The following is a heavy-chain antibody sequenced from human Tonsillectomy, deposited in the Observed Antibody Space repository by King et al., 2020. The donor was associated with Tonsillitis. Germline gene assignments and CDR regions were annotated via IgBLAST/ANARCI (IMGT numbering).Heavy chain of an antibody. CDR3: AKDIDFDWLLNYSMDV. J-gene: IGHJ6*02. V-gene: IGHV3-23*04. CDR2: IRGSGGST. D-gene: IGHD3-9*01. CDR1: GFTFSSYA. Sequence: EVQLVESGGGLAQPGGSLRLSCAASGFTFSSYAMSWVRQAPGKGLEWGSAIRGSGGSTNYADSVKGRFTISRDNSKNTLYLQMKSLRAEDTAVYYCAKDIDFDWLLNYSMDVWGQGTTVTVSS.